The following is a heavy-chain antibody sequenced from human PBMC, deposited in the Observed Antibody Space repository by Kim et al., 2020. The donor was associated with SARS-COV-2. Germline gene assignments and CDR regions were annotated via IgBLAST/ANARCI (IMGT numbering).Heavy chain of an antibody. J-gene: IGHJ5*02. CDR1: GGSISSGGYY. D-gene: IGHD5-18*01. CDR3: ARVQLWLFSGEVNWFDP. Sequence: SETLSLTCTVSGGSISSGGYYWSWIRQHPGKGLEWIGYIYYSGSTYYNPSLKSRVTISVDTSKNQFSLKLSSVTAADTAVYYCARVQLWLFSGEVNWFDPWGQGTLVTVSS. CDR2: IYYSGST. V-gene: IGHV4-31*03.